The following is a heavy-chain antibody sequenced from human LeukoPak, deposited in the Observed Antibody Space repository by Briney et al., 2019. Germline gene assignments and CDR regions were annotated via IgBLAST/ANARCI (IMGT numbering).Heavy chain of an antibody. D-gene: IGHD3-3*01. CDR1: GFTFSSYG. CDR3: ARSELPYDFWSGLDY. J-gene: IGHJ4*02. V-gene: IGHV3-30*03. Sequence: GGSLRLSCAASGFTFSSYGVHWVRQAPGKGLEWVAVISYDGSNKYYADSVKGRFTISRDNSKNTLYLQMNSLRAEDTAVYYCARSELPYDFWSGLDYWGQGTLVTVSS. CDR2: ISYDGSNK.